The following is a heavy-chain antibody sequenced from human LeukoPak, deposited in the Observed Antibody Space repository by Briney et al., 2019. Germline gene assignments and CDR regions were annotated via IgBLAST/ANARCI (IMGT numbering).Heavy chain of an antibody. Sequence: GGSLRLSCAASAFTFSDYSMDWVRQAPGKGREWISYISGRSSTIYYADSVRGRFTISRDNAKNSMYLQMNSLRAEDTAVYYCARDRLTSGSYFFDYWGQGTLVTVSS. V-gene: IGHV3-48*01. CDR2: ISGRSSTI. CDR1: AFTFSDYS. D-gene: IGHD1-26*01. J-gene: IGHJ4*02. CDR3: ARDRLTSGSYFFDY.